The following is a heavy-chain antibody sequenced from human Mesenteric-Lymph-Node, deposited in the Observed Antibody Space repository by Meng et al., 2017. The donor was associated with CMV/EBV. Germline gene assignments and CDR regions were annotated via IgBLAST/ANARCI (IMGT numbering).Heavy chain of an antibody. CDR3: ARGSSYDILTGYFDY. J-gene: IGHJ4*02. V-gene: IGHV4-34*01. D-gene: IGHD3-9*01. Sequence: QVQLHQLAAGLLKPSKTLSVTCAVYGGSFSGYYWNWIRQSPEKGLEWIGEINHSGSTTYNPSFTSRIIISVDTSTNQISLNMSSVTAADTAVYYCARGSSYDILTGYFDYWGQGALVTVSS. CDR1: GGSFSGYY. CDR2: INHSGST.